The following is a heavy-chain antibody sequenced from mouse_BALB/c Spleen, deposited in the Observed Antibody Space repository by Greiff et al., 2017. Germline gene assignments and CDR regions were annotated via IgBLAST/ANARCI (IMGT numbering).Heavy chain of an antibody. J-gene: IGHJ3*01. Sequence: QVHVKQSGPGLVAPSQSLSITCTVSGFSLTRYGVHWVRQPPGKGLEWLGVIWAGGSTNYNSALMSRLSISKDNSKSQVFLKMNSLQTDDTAMYYCARVYYDYDGAYWGQGTLVTVSA. CDR1: GFSLTRYG. D-gene: IGHD2-4*01. CDR3: ARVYYDYDGAY. CDR2: IWAGGST. V-gene: IGHV2-9*02.